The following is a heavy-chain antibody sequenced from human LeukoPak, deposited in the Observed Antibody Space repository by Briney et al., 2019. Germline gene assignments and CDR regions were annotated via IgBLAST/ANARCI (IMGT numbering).Heavy chain of an antibody. D-gene: IGHD3-10*01. Sequence: GGSLRLSCAASGLSFSTSVIHWVRQAPGKGLEWVAVISYDGNSKFYGDSVKGRFTISRDNSKNTLFLQMNSLRPDDTAVYYCARVEVRGLIITGGLDIWGQGTKVTVSS. V-gene: IGHV3-30*03. J-gene: IGHJ3*02. CDR2: ISYDGNSK. CDR1: GLSFSTSV. CDR3: ARVEVRGLIITGGLDI.